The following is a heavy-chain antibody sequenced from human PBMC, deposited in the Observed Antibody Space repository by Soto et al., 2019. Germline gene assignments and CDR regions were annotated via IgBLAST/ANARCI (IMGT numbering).Heavy chain of an antibody. CDR1: GFTFSSYG. CDR2: ISSSSSYI. V-gene: IGHV3-21*01. Sequence: WGSLRLSCAASGFTFSSYGMNWVRQAPGKGLEWVSSISSSSSYIYYADSVKGRFTISRDNAKNSLYLQMNSLRAEDTAVYYCAREGSAGYSSSWPRYYFDYWGQGTLVTVSS. D-gene: IGHD6-13*01. CDR3: AREGSAGYSSSWPRYYFDY. J-gene: IGHJ4*02.